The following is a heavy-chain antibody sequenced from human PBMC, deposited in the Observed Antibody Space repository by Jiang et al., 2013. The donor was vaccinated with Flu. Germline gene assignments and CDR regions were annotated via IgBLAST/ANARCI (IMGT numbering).Heavy chain of an antibody. CDR3: ARDGEYDYGDYRYFDL. Sequence: NPSLKSRVTISVDTSKNQFSLKLSSVTAADTAVYYCARDGEYDYGDYRYFDLWGRGTLVTVSS. J-gene: IGHJ2*01. D-gene: IGHD4-17*01. V-gene: IGHV4-61*02.